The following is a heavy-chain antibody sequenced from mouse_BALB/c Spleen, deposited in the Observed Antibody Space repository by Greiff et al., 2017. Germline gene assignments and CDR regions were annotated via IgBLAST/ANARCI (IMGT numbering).Heavy chain of an antibody. V-gene: IGHV1S81*02. CDR3: TRDYYGSTDY. CDR2: INPSNGGT. J-gene: IGHJ2*01. Sequence: QVQLQQSGAELVKPGASVKLSCKASGYTFTSYYMYWVKQRPGQGLEWIGEINPSNGGTNFNEKFKSKATLTVDKSSSTAYMQLSSLTSEDSAVYYCTRDYYGSTDYWGQGTTLTVSS. CDR1: GYTFTSYY. D-gene: IGHD1-1*01.